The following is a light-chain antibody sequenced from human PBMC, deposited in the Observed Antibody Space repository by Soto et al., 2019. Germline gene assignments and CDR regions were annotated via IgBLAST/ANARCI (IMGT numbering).Light chain of an antibody. V-gene: IGKV3-20*01. J-gene: IGKJ1*01. CDR3: QQYGTSPWT. Sequence: EIVLTQSPATLSLSPVEIAKLSCMASQSVSSYLAWYQQKPGQAPRLLIYDASNRATGIPDRFSGGGSGTDFTLTISRLEPEDFAVYYCQQYGTSPWTCGQGTKGDIK. CDR2: DAS. CDR1: QSVSSY.